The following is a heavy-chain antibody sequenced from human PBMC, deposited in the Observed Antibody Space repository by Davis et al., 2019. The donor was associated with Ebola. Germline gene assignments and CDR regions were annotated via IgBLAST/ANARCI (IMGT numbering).Heavy chain of an antibody. CDR2: IYYSGST. CDR1: GGSISSSSYY. Sequence: MPSETLSLTCTVSGGSISSSSYYWGWIRQPPGKGLEWIGSIYYSGSTYYNPSLKSRVTMSVDTSKNQFSLKLSSVTAADTAVYYCARGRGYSGYERYDYWGQGTLVTVSS. V-gene: IGHV4-39*01. CDR3: ARGRGYSGYERYDY. D-gene: IGHD5-12*01. J-gene: IGHJ4*02.